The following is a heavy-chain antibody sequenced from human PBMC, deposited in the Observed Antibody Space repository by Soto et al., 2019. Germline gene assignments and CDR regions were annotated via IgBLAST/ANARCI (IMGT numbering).Heavy chain of an antibody. CDR3: ARGADQLLLYGMDV. J-gene: IGHJ6*02. Sequence: ASVKVSCKASGYTFTSYDINWVRQATGQGLEWMGWMNPNSGNTGYAQKFQGRVTMTRNTSISTAYMELSSLRSEDTAVYHCARGADQLLLYGMDVWGQGTTVTVSS. D-gene: IGHD2-2*01. CDR1: GYTFTSYD. CDR2: MNPNSGNT. V-gene: IGHV1-8*01.